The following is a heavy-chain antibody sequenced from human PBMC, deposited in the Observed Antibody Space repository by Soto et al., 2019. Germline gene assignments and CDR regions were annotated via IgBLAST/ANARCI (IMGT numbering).Heavy chain of an antibody. Sequence: PSETLSLICTVSGGSISSSSYYWGWIRQPPGKGLEWIGSIYYSGSTYYNPSLKSRVTISVDTSKNQFSLKLSSVTAADTAVYYCARRKKTIFGVASFDPWGQGTLVTSPQ. CDR1: GGSISSSSYY. D-gene: IGHD3-3*01. CDR3: ARRKKTIFGVASFDP. J-gene: IGHJ5*02. V-gene: IGHV4-39*01. CDR2: IYYSGST.